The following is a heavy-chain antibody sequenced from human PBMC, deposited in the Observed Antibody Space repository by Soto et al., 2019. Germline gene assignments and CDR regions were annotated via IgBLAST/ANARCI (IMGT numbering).Heavy chain of an antibody. CDR3: ARRRPTGYYNY. J-gene: IGHJ4*02. CDR2: IGSSSSYT. CDR1: GFTFSDYY. D-gene: IGHD3-9*01. V-gene: IGHV3-11*05. Sequence: QVQLVESGGDLVKPGGSLRLSCAASGFTFSDYYMSWIRQAPGKGLEWVSSIGSSSSYTNYADSVKGRFTTSRDNAKNSLYLQMNSLRAEDTAVYYCARRRPTGYYNYWGQGTLVTVSA.